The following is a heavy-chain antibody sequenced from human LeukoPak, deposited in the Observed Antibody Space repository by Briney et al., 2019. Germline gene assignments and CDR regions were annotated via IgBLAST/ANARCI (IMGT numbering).Heavy chain of an antibody. Sequence: ASVKVSCKTSGYTFTTYYMHWVRQAPGQGLEWMGIVNPSSGTTNYAQQFQGRVTMTRDTSTRTVYMELSSLRPEDTAVYYCASNPESYSCSGLYYWGQGTLVTVSS. CDR1: GYTFTTYY. J-gene: IGHJ4*02. CDR3: ASNPESYSCSGLYY. CDR2: VNPSSGTT. V-gene: IGHV1-46*01. D-gene: IGHD3-10*02.